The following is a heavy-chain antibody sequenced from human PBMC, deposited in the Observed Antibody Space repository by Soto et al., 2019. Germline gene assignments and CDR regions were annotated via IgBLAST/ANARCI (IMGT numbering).Heavy chain of an antibody. J-gene: IGHJ4*02. Sequence: PGESLKISCKGSGYSFTSYWIGWVRQMPGKGLEWMGIIYPGDSDTRYSPSFQGQVTISADKSISTAYLQWSSLKASDTAMYYCARRVVNYYDSSGYTHFDYRGQGTLVTVSS. D-gene: IGHD3-22*01. CDR3: ARRVVNYYDSSGYTHFDY. CDR1: GYSFTSYW. CDR2: IYPGDSDT. V-gene: IGHV5-51*01.